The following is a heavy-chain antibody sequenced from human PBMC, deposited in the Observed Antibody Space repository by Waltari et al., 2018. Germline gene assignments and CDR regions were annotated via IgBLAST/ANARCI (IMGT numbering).Heavy chain of an antibody. CDR2: IYYSGST. CDR3: ARSILQWLAPFDY. CDR1: GGSISSYY. J-gene: IGHJ4*02. D-gene: IGHD6-19*01. V-gene: IGHV4-59*01. Sequence: QVQLQESGPGLVKPSETLSLTCTVSGGSISSYYWSWIRQPPGKGLAWIGYIYYSGSTNYNPSLKSRVTISVDTSKNQFSLKLSAVTAADTAVYYCARSILQWLAPFDYWGQGTLVTVSS.